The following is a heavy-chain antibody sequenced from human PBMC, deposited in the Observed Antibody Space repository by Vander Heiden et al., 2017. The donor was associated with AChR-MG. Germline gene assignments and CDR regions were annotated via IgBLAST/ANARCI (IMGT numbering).Heavy chain of an antibody. D-gene: IGHD3-10*01. CDR2: INPNSGGT. J-gene: IGHJ6*02. CDR1: GYTFTGYY. CDR3: ARVPSGYYYGMDV. V-gene: IGHV1-2*02. Sequence: QVQLVQSGAEVKKPGASVQVSCKASGYTFTGYYIHGVRQAPGQGLEWMGWINPNSGGTNYAQKFQGRVTMTRDTSISTAYMELSRLRSDDTAVYYCARVPSGYYYGMDVWGQGTTVTVSS.